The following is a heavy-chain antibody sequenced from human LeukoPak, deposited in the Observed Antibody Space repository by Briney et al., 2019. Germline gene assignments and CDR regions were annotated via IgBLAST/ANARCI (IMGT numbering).Heavy chain of an antibody. CDR3: SRSHDYGGLYFYYYMDV. J-gene: IGHJ6*03. CDR1: GGSISIRSDY. D-gene: IGHD4-23*01. V-gene: IGHV4-39*01. Sequence: SETLSLTCTVSGGSISIRSDYWGWIRQTPGKGLEWIGNLDSSGSTYYNPSLKSRVTISVGTSKNQFSLNLRSVTAADTAIYFCSRSHDYGGLYFYYYMDVWGKGTTVTVSS. CDR2: LDSSGST.